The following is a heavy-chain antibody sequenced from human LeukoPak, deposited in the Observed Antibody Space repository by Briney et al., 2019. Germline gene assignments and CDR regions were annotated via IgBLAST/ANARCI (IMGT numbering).Heavy chain of an antibody. D-gene: IGHD6-19*01. J-gene: IGHJ4*02. V-gene: IGHV4-59*08. Sequence: SETLSLTCTVSGGSISSYYWSWIRQPPGKGLEWIGYIYYSGSTNYNPSLKSRVTISVDTSKNQFSLKLSSVTAADTAVYYCARRRWLVDWGQGTLVTVSS. CDR1: GGSISSYY. CDR2: IYYSGST. CDR3: ARRRWLVD.